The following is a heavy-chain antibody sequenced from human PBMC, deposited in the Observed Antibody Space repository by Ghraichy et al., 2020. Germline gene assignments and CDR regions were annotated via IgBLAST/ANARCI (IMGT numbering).Heavy chain of an antibody. CDR1: GGSFSGYY. Sequence: SETLSLTCAVYGGSFSGYYWSWIRQPPGKGLEWIGEINHSGSTNYNPSLKSRVTISVDTSKNQFSLKLSSVTAADTAVYYCARVSWDIVATIDYWGQGTLVTVYS. J-gene: IGHJ4*02. V-gene: IGHV4-34*01. CDR3: ARVSWDIVATIDY. D-gene: IGHD5-12*01. CDR2: INHSGST.